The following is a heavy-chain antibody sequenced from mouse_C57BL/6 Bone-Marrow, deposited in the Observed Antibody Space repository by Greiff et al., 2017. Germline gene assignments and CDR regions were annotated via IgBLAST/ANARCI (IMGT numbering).Heavy chain of an antibody. Sequence: EVQLKESGPGLVKPSQSLSLTCSVTGYSITSGYYWNWIRQFPGNKLEWMGYISYDGSNNYNPSLKNRISITRDTSKNQFFLKLNSVTTEDTATYYCARDNSYYFDYWGQGTTLTVSS. CDR1: GYSITSGYY. D-gene: IGHD1-3*01. CDR3: ARDNSYYFDY. J-gene: IGHJ2*01. CDR2: ISYDGSN. V-gene: IGHV3-6*01.